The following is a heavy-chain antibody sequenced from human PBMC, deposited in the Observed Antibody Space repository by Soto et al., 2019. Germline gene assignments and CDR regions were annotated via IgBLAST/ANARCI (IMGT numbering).Heavy chain of an antibody. Sequence: KLSETLSLTCAVYGGSISSGGYSWSWIRQPPGKGLEWIGYIYHSGSTYYNPSLKSRVTISVDRSKNQFSLKLSSVTAADTAVYYCARGGVDYYDSSGYYFSPYYFDYWGQGTLVTVSS. CDR2: IYHSGST. D-gene: IGHD3-22*01. J-gene: IGHJ4*02. CDR1: GGSISSGGYS. V-gene: IGHV4-30-2*01. CDR3: ARGGVDYYDSSGYYFSPYYFDY.